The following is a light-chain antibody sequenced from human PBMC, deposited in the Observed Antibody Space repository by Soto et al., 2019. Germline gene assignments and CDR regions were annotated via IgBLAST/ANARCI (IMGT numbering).Light chain of an antibody. J-gene: IGLJ1*01. CDR3: GTWDTSLSAYV. CDR2: DND. Sequence: QSALTQPPSASGTPGQRVTISCSGSSSNIGDNYVSWYQHLPGTAPKLLISDNDRRPSGIPDRFSGSKSGTSATLGITGLQTGDEADYYCGTWDTSLSAYVFGNGTKVTVL. CDR1: SSNIGDNY. V-gene: IGLV1-51*01.